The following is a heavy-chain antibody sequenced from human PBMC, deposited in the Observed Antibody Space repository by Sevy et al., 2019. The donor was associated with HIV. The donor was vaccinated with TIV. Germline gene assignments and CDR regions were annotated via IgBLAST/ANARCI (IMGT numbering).Heavy chain of an antibody. V-gene: IGHV3-30-3*02. J-gene: IGHJ4*02. CDR1: GLTFSNSI. CDR3: AKDRGGNYPWVIDY. CDR2: MSFDGSK. Sequence: GGSLRLSCAASGLTFSNSIIHWVRRAPGKGLEWVSGMSFDGSKYYADSVKGRFTISRDNSKNTLYLQMDSLRAEDTAVYYCAKDRGGNYPWVIDYWGQGVLATVSS. D-gene: IGHD1-26*01.